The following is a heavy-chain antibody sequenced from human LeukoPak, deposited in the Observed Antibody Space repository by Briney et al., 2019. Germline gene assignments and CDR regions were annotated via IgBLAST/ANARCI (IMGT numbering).Heavy chain of an antibody. D-gene: IGHD1-1*01. V-gene: IGHV4-34*01. CDR3: ARDRLQLQS. CDR1: GGYFRGYY. CDR2: IHHSGST. J-gene: IGHJ5*02. Sequence: SETLSLTCAGFGGYFRGYYWSWIRPPPGKGLEWIGEIHHSGSTSYNPALKSRVTISVDTSKNQFSLKLSSVTAADTAVYYCARDRLQLQSWGQGTLVTVSS.